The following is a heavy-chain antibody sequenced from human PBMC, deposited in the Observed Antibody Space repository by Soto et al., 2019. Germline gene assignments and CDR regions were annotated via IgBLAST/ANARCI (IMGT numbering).Heavy chain of an antibody. D-gene: IGHD6-6*01. Sequence: QLQLVQSGSEVKKPGASVKVSCKTSGFTLTNYGFTWVRQAPGKGLEWMGWSSALNGFTNYAQDFQRRVPLPTDSSTNTAYMELRRLRSVDTAFYYCAPTTSIAIGFQDWGQATLVSVAS. CDR3: APTTSIAIGFQD. CDR1: GFTLTNYG. V-gene: IGHV1-18*01. CDR2: SSALNGFT. J-gene: IGHJ1*01.